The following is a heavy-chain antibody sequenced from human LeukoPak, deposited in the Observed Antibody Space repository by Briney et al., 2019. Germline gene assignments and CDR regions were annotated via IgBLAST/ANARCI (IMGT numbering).Heavy chain of an antibody. D-gene: IGHD3-22*01. Sequence: TSETLSLTCTVSGGSISSYYWSWIRQPAGQGLEWIGRIYTSGSTNYNPSLKSRVTMSVDTSKNQFSLKLSSVTAADTAVYYCARVYYYDSSGYPTPTFDYWGQGTLVTVSS. CDR2: IYTSGST. CDR3: ARVYYYDSSGYPTPTFDY. CDR1: GGSISSYY. J-gene: IGHJ4*02. V-gene: IGHV4-4*07.